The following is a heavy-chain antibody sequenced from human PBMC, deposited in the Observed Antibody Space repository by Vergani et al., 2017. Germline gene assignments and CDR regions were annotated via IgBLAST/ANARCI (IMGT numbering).Heavy chain of an antibody. Sequence: QVLLVQSGAEVKKPGSSVKVSCKASGDTFNNYAISWVRQAPGQGLEWMGGIIPIFGSADYAQQFQGRVTITADESTSTAYMEVSSLTAEDTAGYYCAGLGGNQRPGWGEGIVVTVSS. V-gene: IGHV1-69*01. D-gene: IGHD6-25*01. CDR2: IIPIFGSA. CDR3: AGLGGNQRPG. CDR1: GDTFNNYA. J-gene: IGHJ4*02.